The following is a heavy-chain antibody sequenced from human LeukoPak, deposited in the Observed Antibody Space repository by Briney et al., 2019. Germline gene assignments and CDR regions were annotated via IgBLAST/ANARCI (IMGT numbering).Heavy chain of an antibody. D-gene: IGHD1-26*01. CDR1: GFTFSSYG. CDR2: IRYDGSNK. J-gene: IGHJ3*02. CDR3: AKGGHGSSGAFDI. Sequence: GASLRLSCAASGFTFSSYGMHWVRQAPGKGLEWVAFIRYDGSNKYYADSVKGRFTISRDNSKNTLYLQMNSLRAEDTAVYYCAKGGHGSSGAFDIWGQGTMVTVSS. V-gene: IGHV3-30*02.